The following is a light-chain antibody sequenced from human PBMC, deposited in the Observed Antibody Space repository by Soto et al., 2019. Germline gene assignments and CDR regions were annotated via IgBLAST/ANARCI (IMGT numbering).Light chain of an antibody. CDR1: QSVSNS. CDR2: GIS. J-gene: IGKJ2*01. Sequence: EMVLTQSPATLSLSPGEGVTLSCRASQSVSNSLVWYQQKAGQAPRLLLYGISYRATGVPARFSGSGSGTDFTLSISSLEPEDFAIYYCQQGSDWPPTYTFGQGTKLEIK. CDR3: QQGSDWPPTYT. V-gene: IGKV3-11*01.